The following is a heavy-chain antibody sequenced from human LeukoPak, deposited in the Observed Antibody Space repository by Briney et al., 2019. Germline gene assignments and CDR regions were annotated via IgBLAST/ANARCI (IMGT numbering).Heavy chain of an antibody. D-gene: IGHD3-10*01. Sequence: SETLSLTCAVYGGSFSGYYWSWIRQPPGKGLEWIGEINHSGSTNYNPSLKSRVTISVDTSKNQFSLKLSSVTAADTAVYYGARGLLYYFDYWGQGTLVTVSS. V-gene: IGHV4-34*01. CDR3: ARGLLYYFDY. J-gene: IGHJ4*02. CDR1: GGSFSGYY. CDR2: INHSGST.